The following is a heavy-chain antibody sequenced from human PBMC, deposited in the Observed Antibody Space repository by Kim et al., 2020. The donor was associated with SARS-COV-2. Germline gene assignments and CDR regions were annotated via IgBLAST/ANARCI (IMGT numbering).Heavy chain of an antibody. V-gene: IGHV4-39*01. CDR2: ISYSGST. CDR1: GGSISSSNYF. D-gene: IGHD3-9*01. CDR3: VVRNYDILTGYN. J-gene: IGHJ4*02. Sequence: SETLSLTCTVSGGSISSSNYFWGWIRQPPEKGLEWIGSISYSGSTYYHPSLKSRITISVDTSKNQFSLKLSSVTAADTAVYYGVVRNYDILTGYNWGQGTLVTVSS.